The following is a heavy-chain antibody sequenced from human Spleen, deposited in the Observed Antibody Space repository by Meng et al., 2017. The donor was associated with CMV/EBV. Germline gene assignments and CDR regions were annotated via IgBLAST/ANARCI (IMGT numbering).Heavy chain of an antibody. D-gene: IGHD3-10*01. J-gene: IGHJ4*02. CDR3: GLYYGSSGYYD. CDR2: IKPDGSDK. CDR1: GFTFSGYW. V-gene: IGHV3-7*01. Sequence: GESLKISCVASGFTFSGYWMSWVRQAPGKGLEWVANIKPDGSDKNYVDSVKGRFTISRDNAKESLYLQMKSLRAEDTAVYYCGLYYGSSGYYDWGQGTRVTVSS.